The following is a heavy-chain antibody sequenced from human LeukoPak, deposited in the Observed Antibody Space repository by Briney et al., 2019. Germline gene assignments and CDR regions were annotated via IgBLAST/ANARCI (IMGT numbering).Heavy chain of an antibody. J-gene: IGHJ5*02. D-gene: IGHD3-9*01. CDR2: IYYSGST. CDR3: AGGYDILTGYYRGWFDP. V-gene: IGHV4-39*07. Sequence: SSETLSLTCTVSGGSISSSSYYWGWIRQPPGKGLEWIGNIYYSGSTYYNPSLKSRVTISVDTSKNQFSLKLSSVTAADTAVYYCAGGYDILTGYYRGWFDPWGQGTLVTVSS. CDR1: GGSISSSSYY.